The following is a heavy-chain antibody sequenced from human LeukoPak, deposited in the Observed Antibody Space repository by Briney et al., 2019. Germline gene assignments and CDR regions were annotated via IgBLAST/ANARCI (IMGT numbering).Heavy chain of an antibody. CDR3: ARDDKGYSGYEHYYHFNMDV. Sequence: GGSLRLSCAASGFTFSSYSMNWVRQAPGKGLEWVSSISSSSSYIYYADSVKGRFTISRDNAKNSLYLQMNSLRAEDTAVYYCARDDKGYSGYEHYYHFNMDVWGKGTTVTVSS. V-gene: IGHV3-21*01. J-gene: IGHJ6*03. D-gene: IGHD5-12*01. CDR2: ISSSSSYI. CDR1: GFTFSSYS.